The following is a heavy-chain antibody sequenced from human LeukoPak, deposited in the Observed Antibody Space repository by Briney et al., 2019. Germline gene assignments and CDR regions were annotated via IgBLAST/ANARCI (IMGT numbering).Heavy chain of an antibody. D-gene: IGHD2-2*02. CDR2: ISGSGGST. V-gene: IGHV3-23*01. Sequence: PGRSLRLSCAASGFTFSSYGMSWVRQAPGKGLEWVSAISGSGGSTYYADSVKGRFTISRDNSKNTLYLQMNSLRAEDTAVYYCAKNTVVVVPAALPEIYYYYYMDVWGKGTTVTISS. CDR1: GFTFSSYG. CDR3: AKNTVVVVPAALPEIYYYYYMDV. J-gene: IGHJ6*03.